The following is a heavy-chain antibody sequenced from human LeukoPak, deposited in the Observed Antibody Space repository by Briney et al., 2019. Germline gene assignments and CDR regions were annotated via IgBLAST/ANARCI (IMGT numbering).Heavy chain of an antibody. CDR3: TRRSGIAVAGTFDY. V-gene: IGHV3-15*01. D-gene: IGHD6-19*01. Sequence: PGGSLRLSCAASGFTFSSAWMTWVRQAPGKGLEWVGRVRSKADGGTTDYAAPVKGRFTISRDDSKNTLYLQMNSLKTEDTAVYYCTRRSGIAVAGTFDYWGQGTLVTVSS. J-gene: IGHJ4*02. CDR2: VRSKADGGTT. CDR1: GFTFSSAW.